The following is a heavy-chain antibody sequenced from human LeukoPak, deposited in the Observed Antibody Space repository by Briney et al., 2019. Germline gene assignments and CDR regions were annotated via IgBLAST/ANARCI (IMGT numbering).Heavy chain of an antibody. CDR1: GYSISSGYY. J-gene: IGHJ5*02. D-gene: IGHD6-13*01. CDR2: IYHSGST. Sequence: SETLSLTCTVSGYSISSGYYWVWIRQPPGKGLEWIGNIYHSGSTYYNPSLKSRVTISVDTSKNQFSLKVRSVTAADTAVYYCARDGEVLSSSWFWFDPWGQGTLVTVSS. V-gene: IGHV4-38-2*02. CDR3: ARDGEVLSSSWFWFDP.